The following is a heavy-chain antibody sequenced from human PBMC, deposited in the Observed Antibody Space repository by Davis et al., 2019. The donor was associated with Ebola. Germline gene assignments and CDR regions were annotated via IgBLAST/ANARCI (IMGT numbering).Heavy chain of an antibody. CDR1: GGSISSYY. CDR3: ARDRAAEYYDFWSGYYGRGWADWYFDL. Sequence: PSETPSLTCTVSGGSISSYYWSWIRQPAGKGLEWIGRIYTSGSTNYNPSLKSRVTMSVDTSKNQFSLKLSSVTAADTAVYYCARDRAAEYYDFWSGYYGRGWADWYFDLWGRGTLVTVSS. J-gene: IGHJ2*01. V-gene: IGHV4-4*07. CDR2: IYTSGST. D-gene: IGHD3-3*01.